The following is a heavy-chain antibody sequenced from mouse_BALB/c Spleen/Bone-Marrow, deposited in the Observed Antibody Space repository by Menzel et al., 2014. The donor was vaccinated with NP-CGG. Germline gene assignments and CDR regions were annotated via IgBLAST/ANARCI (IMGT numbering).Heavy chain of an antibody. CDR1: GYSITSGYY. Sequence: VQLQQSGPGLVKPSQSLSLTCSVTGYSITSGYYWNWIRQFPGNKLEWMGYISYDGSNNYNPSLKNRISITRDTSKNQFFLKLNSETTEDTATYYCARSPLDRPFAYWGQGTLVTVSA. CDR3: ARSPLDRPFAY. J-gene: IGHJ3*01. D-gene: IGHD2-14*01. CDR2: ISYDGSN. V-gene: IGHV3-6*02.